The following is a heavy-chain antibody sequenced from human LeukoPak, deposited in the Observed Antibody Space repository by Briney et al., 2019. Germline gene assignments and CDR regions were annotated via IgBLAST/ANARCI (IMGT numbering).Heavy chain of an antibody. CDR3: ARHSFVHRSGGSCYSMGY. D-gene: IGHD2-15*01. CDR2: IDPSDSYT. V-gene: IGHV5-10-1*01. Sequence: GESLKISCQGSGYSFTRYWISWVRQMPGKGLEWMGRIDPSDSYTNYNPSFQGHVTISADRSISAAFLQWSSLKASDTAMYYCARHSFVHRSGGSCYSMGYWGQGTLVTVSS. J-gene: IGHJ4*02. CDR1: GYSFTRYW.